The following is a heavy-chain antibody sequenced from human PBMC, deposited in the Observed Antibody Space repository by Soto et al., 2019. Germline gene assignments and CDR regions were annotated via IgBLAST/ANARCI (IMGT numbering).Heavy chain of an antibody. V-gene: IGHV3-7*01. CDR3: VRGGSNYTS. J-gene: IGHJ5*02. Sequence: PGGSLRLSRTASGFTFSDSWMTWVRQAPGKGLEWVARIMPDDSEKKYADTVKGRFSISRDNANNSMYLQMDSLRGEDTAVYYCVRGGSNYTSWGQGTLVTVSS. CDR1: GFTFSDSW. CDR2: IMPDDSEK. D-gene: IGHD4-4*01.